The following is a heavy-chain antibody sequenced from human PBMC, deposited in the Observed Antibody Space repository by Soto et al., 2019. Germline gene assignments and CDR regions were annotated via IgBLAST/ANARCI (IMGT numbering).Heavy chain of an antibody. CDR1: GYSFTSYW. CDR3: ARQGTVTISEPYGMDV. Sequence: PGESLKISCKGSGYSFTSYWISWVRQMPGKGLEWMGRIDPSDSYTNYSPSFQGHVTISADKSISTAYLQWSSLKASDTAMYYCARQGTVTISEPYGMDVWGQGTTVTV. V-gene: IGHV5-10-1*01. D-gene: IGHD4-4*01. J-gene: IGHJ6*02. CDR2: IDPSDSYT.